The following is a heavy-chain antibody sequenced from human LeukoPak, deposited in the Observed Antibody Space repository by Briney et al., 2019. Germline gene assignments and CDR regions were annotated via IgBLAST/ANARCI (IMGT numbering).Heavy chain of an antibody. CDR1: RFTFSSDA. Sequence: PGGSLRLSCAASRFTFSSDAMSWVRQAPGKGLEWVSTISGSGGSTYYADPVKGRFTISRDNSKNTLYLRMSTLRAEDTAVYHCARALTTRYCDYWGQGTLVTVSS. V-gene: IGHV3-23*01. J-gene: IGHJ4*02. CDR3: ARALTTRYCDY. D-gene: IGHD1-1*01. CDR2: ISGSGGST.